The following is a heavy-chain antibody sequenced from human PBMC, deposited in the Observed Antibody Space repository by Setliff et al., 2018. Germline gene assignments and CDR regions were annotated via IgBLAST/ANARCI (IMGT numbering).Heavy chain of an antibody. D-gene: IGHD3-22*01. CDR3: VRHPYYDSSGYYSYFDY. J-gene: IGHJ4*02. Sequence: PGESLTISCQGSGYTFTNYWIGWVRQMPGKGLEWMGILKPGDSGIRYGPSFQGQVTLSADTSIATAYLHWTSLKASDTAMYYCVRHPYYDSSGYYSYFDYWGQGALVTVSS. V-gene: IGHV5-51*01. CDR2: LKPGDSGI. CDR1: GYTFTNYW.